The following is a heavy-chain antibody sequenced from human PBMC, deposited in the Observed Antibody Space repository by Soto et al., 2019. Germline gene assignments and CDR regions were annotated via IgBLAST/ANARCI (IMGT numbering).Heavy chain of an antibody. Sequence: QVRLVESGGGVVQPGRSLRLSCAASGFTFRSYGMHWVRQAPGKGLEWVALISYDGSDEYYGDSMQGRFSISRDNSKDTLYLQINSRRVEDTAVYYCAKNADYENEAFDVWGKGTMVTVYS. D-gene: IGHD4-17*01. J-gene: IGHJ3*01. CDR3: AKNADYENEAFDV. CDR2: ISYDGSDE. V-gene: IGHV3-30*18. CDR1: GFTFRSYG.